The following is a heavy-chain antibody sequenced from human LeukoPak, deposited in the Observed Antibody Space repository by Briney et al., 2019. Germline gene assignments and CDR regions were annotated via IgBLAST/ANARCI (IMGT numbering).Heavy chain of an antibody. Sequence: GESLKISFKGSGYSFTSNWIGWVRQMPEKGLEWMALINPGDSDTRYNPSFQGQVTISADKSISTAYLQWSSLKASDTAIYYCVRRSYWRTFDYWGQGTLVTVSS. J-gene: IGHJ4*01. CDR3: VRRSYWRTFDY. D-gene: IGHD2-8*02. CDR2: INPGDSDT. V-gene: IGHV5-51*01. CDR1: GYSFTSNW.